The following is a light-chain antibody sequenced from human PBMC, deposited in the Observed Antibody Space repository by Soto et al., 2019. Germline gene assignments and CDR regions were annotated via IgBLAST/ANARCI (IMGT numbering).Light chain of an antibody. J-gene: IGLJ2*01. CDR2: DV. CDR3: SSYTSDITLV. V-gene: IGLV2-14*03. CDR1: TSAES. Sequence: QSVLTQPASVSGSPGRSITISCTGTTSAESVSWYQQHPGKAPKLIIYDVSNRFSGSWSGNTASLTISGLQAEDEADYYCSSYTSDITLVFGGGTKLTVL.